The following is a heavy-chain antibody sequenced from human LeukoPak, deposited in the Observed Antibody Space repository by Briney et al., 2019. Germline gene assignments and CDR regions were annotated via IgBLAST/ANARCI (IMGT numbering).Heavy chain of an antibody. CDR2: IYPGDSDT. CDR3: ARHVGYTSSSFPMGY. Sequence: GESLKISCKGSGYSFTSYWIAWVRQMPGKGLEWMGIIYPGDSDTRYSPSFQGQVTISADKSINTAYLQWSSLKASDTAMYYCARHVGYTSSSFPMGYWGQGTLVTVSS. V-gene: IGHV5-51*01. D-gene: IGHD6-13*01. J-gene: IGHJ4*02. CDR1: GYSFTSYW.